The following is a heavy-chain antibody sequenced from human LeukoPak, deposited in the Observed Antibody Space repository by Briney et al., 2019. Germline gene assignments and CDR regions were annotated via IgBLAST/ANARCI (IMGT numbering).Heavy chain of an antibody. CDR2: IILIFGTA. CDR3: ARVGDDYGDYAY. Sequence: ASVKVSCKASGGTFSSYAISWVRQAPGQGLEWMGRIILIFGTANYAQKFQGRVTITTDESTSTAYMELSSLRSEDTAVYYCARVGDDYGDYAYWGQGTLVTVSS. V-gene: IGHV1-69*05. CDR1: GGTFSSYA. J-gene: IGHJ4*02. D-gene: IGHD4-17*01.